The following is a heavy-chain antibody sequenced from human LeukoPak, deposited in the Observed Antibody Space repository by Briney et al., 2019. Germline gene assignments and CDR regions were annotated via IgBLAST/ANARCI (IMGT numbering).Heavy chain of an antibody. J-gene: IGHJ5*02. D-gene: IGHD1-26*01. Sequence: GRSLRLSCAASGFTFSSYAMHWVRQAPGKGLEWVAVISYDGSNKYYADSVKGRFTISRDNSKNTLYLQMNSLRAEDTAVYYCAKDRKYSGSPRWFDPWGQGTLVTVSS. V-gene: IGHV3-30-3*01. CDR2: ISYDGSNK. CDR1: GFTFSSYA. CDR3: AKDRKYSGSPRWFDP.